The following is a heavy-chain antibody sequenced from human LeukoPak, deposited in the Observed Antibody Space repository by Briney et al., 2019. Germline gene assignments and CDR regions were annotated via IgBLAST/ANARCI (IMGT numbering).Heavy chain of an antibody. CDR1: GGSISSYY. V-gene: IGHV4-59*08. CDR3: TRHDAVPVIGHGMGV. J-gene: IGHJ6*02. Sequence: SETLSLTCTVSGGSISSYYWSRIRQPPGKGLEWIGYIYYTGITNYNPSLESRVTISVDTSKNQFSLKLNSVTAADTAVYYCTRHDAVPVIGHGMGVWGQGTTVTVSS. CDR2: IYYTGIT. D-gene: IGHD3-16*02.